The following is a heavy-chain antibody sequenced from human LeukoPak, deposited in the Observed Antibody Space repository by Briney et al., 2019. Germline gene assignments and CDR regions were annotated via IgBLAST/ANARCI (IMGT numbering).Heavy chain of an antibody. V-gene: IGHV4-31*03. J-gene: IGHJ4*02. D-gene: IGHD3-22*01. CDR3: ARATSTYYDSSGYYSHFDY. CDR1: GGSISSGGYY. CDR2: IYYSGNT. Sequence: PSQTLSLTCTVSGGSISSGGYYWSWIRQHPGKGLEWIGYIYYSGNTYYNPSLKSRVTISVDTSKNQFSLKLSSVTAADTAVYYCARATSTYYDSSGYYSHFDYWGQGTLVTVSS.